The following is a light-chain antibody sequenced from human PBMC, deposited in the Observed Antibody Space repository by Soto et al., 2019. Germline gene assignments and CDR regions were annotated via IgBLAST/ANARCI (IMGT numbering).Light chain of an antibody. CDR2: GAS. J-gene: IGKJ1*01. V-gene: IGKV3-20*01. CDR1: QSVSSSY. CDR3: QQYGSSPTWT. Sequence: EIVLTQSPGTLSLSPGERATLSCRASQSVSSSYLAWYQQKPGQAPRLLIYGASSRATGIPDRFSGSGSGKDFTLTISRLEPEDFAVYYCQQYGSSPTWTFGPGTKVEIK.